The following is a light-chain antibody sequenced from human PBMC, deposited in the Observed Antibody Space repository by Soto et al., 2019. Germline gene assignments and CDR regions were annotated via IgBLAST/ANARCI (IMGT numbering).Light chain of an antibody. CDR2: AAS. J-gene: IGKJ4*01. Sequence: EIVLTQSPATLSLSPGERATLSCRASQSVRTSLAWYQQKPGQASRLLIYAASNRATGIPARFSGSGSGTDFTLTISSLEPEDSAVYYCQQRSDWPPSLTFGGGTKVDIK. CDR1: QSVRTS. V-gene: IGKV3-11*01. CDR3: QQRSDWPPSLT.